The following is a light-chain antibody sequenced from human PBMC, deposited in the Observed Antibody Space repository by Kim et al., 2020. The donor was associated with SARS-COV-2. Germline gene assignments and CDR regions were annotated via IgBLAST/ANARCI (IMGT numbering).Light chain of an antibody. CDR1: RSNIGAGYD. Sequence: QRVTISCPGSRSNIGAGYDVHWYQQLPGTAPKLLMFGNTNRPSGVSDRFSGSKSGTAASLAITGLQADDEATYYCQSYDNSLSAYVFGTGTEVTVL. CDR2: GNT. CDR3: QSYDNSLSAYV. V-gene: IGLV1-40*01. J-gene: IGLJ1*01.